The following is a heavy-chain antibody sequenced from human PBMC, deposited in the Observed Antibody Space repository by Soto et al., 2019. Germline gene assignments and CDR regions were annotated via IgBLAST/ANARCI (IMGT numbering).Heavy chain of an antibody. CDR1: GGSFSGYY. Sequence: PSETLSLTCAVYGGSFSGYYWSWIRQPPGKGLEWIGEINHSGSTNYNPSLKSRVTISVDTSKNQFSLKLSSVTAADTAVYYCAREATTVTLIYYFDYWGQGTLVTVSS. V-gene: IGHV4-34*01. D-gene: IGHD4-17*01. CDR2: INHSGST. CDR3: AREATTVTLIYYFDY. J-gene: IGHJ4*02.